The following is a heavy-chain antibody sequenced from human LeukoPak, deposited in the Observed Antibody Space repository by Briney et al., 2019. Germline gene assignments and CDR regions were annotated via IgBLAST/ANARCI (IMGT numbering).Heavy chain of an antibody. J-gene: IGHJ5*02. CDR1: GFTFSSYS. CDR3: ARSDSSGWLNWFDP. CDR2: ISSSSSYI. V-gene: IGHV3-21*01. Sequence: GGSLRLSCAASGFTFSSYSMNGVRQAPGKGLEWVSSISSSSSYIYYADSVKGRFTISRDNAKNSLYLQMNSLRAEDTAVYYCARSDSSGWLNWFDPWGQGTLVTVSP. D-gene: IGHD6-19*01.